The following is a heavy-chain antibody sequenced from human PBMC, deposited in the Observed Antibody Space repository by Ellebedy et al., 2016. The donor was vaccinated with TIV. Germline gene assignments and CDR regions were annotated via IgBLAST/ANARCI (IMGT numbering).Heavy chain of an antibody. CDR3: ARHYLLSSTFDL. D-gene: IGHD3-10*01. V-gene: IGHV4-4*02. Sequence: MPSETLSLTCAVSGASISHWLSWVRHPLGKGLEWIGEINHDGSTNYNPSLRSRVTISLDRSKNQFSLEVTSVTAADTALYYCARHYLLSSTFDLWGQGTMVTVSS. CDR1: GASISHW. CDR2: INHDGST. J-gene: IGHJ3*01.